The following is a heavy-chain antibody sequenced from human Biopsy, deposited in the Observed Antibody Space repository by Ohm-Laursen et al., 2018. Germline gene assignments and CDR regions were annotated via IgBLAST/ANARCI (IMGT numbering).Heavy chain of an antibody. V-gene: IGHV4-61*01. CDR3: ARGMRSSGWPYFDS. D-gene: IGHD6-19*01. CDR2: IYDRGST. J-gene: IGHJ4*02. CDR1: GDSVSSGSFY. Sequence: GTLSLTCPVSGDSVSSGSFYWTRIRPPPGQGLEYIGYIYDRGSTTNYNPSLESRVTMSVDMPKNQFSLKLSSVTAADTAIYYCARGMRSSGWPYFDSWGQGTLVTVSS.